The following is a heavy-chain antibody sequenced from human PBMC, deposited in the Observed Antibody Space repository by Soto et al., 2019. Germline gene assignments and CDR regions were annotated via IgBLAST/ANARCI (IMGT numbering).Heavy chain of an antibody. V-gene: IGHV4-34*01. CDR1: GGSFSGYY. CDR2: INHSGST. J-gene: IGHJ5*02. Sequence: SETLSLTCAVYGGSFSGYYWSWIRQPPGKGLEWIGEINHSGSTNYNPSLKSRVTISVDTSKNQFALKLSSVSAADTAVYYCATWPYCSSTSCYGEPNWFDPWGQGTLVIVSS. CDR3: ATWPYCSSTSCYGEPNWFDP. D-gene: IGHD2-2*01.